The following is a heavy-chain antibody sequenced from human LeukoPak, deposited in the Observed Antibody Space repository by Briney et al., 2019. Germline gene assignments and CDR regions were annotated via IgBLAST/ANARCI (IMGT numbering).Heavy chain of an antibody. J-gene: IGHJ6*04. CDR1: GGYFSNYY. CDR3: ARGRENDYGSGSLLLYYHYYGMDV. Sequence: SETLSLICAVYGGYFSNYYWSWIRQPPGKGLEWNGEINHSGSTNYNPSLKSRVTISVDTSKNQFSLKLSSMTAADTAVYYCARGRENDYGSGSLLLYYHYYGMDVWGKGTTVTVSS. V-gene: IGHV4-34*01. D-gene: IGHD3-10*01. CDR2: INHSGST.